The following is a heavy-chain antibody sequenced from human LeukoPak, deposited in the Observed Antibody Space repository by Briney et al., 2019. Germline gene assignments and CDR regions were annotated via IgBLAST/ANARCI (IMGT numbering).Heavy chain of an antibody. V-gene: IGHV3-30-3*01. CDR3: ARDLSYGSGVEYFQH. D-gene: IGHD3-10*01. CDR2: ISYDGSNK. J-gene: IGHJ1*01. Sequence: GGSLRLSCAASGFTFSSYAMHWVRQAPGKGLEWVAVISYDGSNKYYADSVKGRFTISRDNSKNTLYLQMNSLRAEDTAVYYCARDLSYGSGVEYFQHWGQGTLVTVSS. CDR1: GFTFSSYA.